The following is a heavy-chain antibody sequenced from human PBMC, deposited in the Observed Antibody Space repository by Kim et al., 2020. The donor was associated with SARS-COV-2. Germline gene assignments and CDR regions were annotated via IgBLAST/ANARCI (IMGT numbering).Heavy chain of an antibody. CDR3: TKDVLSCGSDV. V-gene: IGHV3-9*01. CDR2: ILWNSDGR. D-gene: IGHD3-16*01. CDR1: GFTFNDHA. Sequence: GGSLRLSCTASGFTFNDHAMHWVRQAPGKGLEWVSGILWNSDGRCYADSVKGRFTISIDNAKNSLYLQMNSLRPEDTALYYCTKDVLSCGSDVWGQGTAVIVSS. J-gene: IGHJ6*02.